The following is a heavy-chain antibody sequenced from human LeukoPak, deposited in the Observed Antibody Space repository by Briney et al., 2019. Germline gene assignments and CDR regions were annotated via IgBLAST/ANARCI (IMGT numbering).Heavy chain of an antibody. J-gene: IGHJ6*02. CDR1: GFTFSSYW. CDR3: ARDGSARGYCSGGSCYSGLNYYGMDV. D-gene: IGHD2-15*01. Sequence: GGSLRLSCAASGFTFSSYWMSWVRQAPGKGLEWVANIKQDGSEKCYVDSVKGRFTISRDNAKNSLYLQMNSLRAEDTAVYYCARDGSARGYCSGGSCYSGLNYYGMDVWGQGTTVTVSS. V-gene: IGHV3-7*01. CDR2: IKQDGSEK.